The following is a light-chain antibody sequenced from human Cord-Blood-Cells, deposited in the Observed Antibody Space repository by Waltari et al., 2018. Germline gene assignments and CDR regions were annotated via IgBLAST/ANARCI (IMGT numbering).Light chain of an antibody. Sequence: QSALTQPASVSGSPGQSITISCTGTSSAVGGYNYVSWYQQHPGNAPKLMIYDVSNRPSGVSNLFSGSKSGNTASLTISGLQAEDEADYYCSSYTSSSTRVFGTGTKVTVL. CDR1: SSAVGGYNY. J-gene: IGLJ1*01. CDR2: DVS. CDR3: SSYTSSSTRV. V-gene: IGLV2-14*01.